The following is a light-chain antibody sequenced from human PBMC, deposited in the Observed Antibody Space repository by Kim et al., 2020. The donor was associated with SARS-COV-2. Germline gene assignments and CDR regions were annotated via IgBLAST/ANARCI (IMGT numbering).Light chain of an antibody. CDR3: AAWDDSLSGPV. J-gene: IGLJ3*02. Sequence: GQGNTISCSGGSSNIGSNYVYWYQQRPGTAPKLLIYGNNQRPSGVPDRFSGSKSGTSASLAISGLRSEDEADYYCAAWDDSLSGPVFGGGTKLTVL. V-gene: IGLV1-47*01. CDR2: GNN. CDR1: SSNIGSNY.